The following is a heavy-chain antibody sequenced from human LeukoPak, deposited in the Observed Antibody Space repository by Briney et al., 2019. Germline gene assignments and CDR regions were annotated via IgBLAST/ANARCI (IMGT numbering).Heavy chain of an antibody. CDR3: ARDEGSSWSFDAFDI. CDR1: GFTFSNYG. D-gene: IGHD6-13*01. J-gene: IGHJ3*02. CDR2: ISGSGDNT. V-gene: IGHV3-23*01. Sequence: GGSLRLSCAASGFTFSNYGMTWVRQAPGKGLEWVSGISGSGDNTWYADSVKGRFTISRDNAKSSLYLQMNSLRAEDTAIYYCARDEGSSWSFDAFDIWGQGTMVTVSS.